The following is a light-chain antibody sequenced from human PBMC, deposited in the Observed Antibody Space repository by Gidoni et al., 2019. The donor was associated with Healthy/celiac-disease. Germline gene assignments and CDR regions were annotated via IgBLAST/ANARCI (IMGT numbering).Light chain of an antibody. CDR1: QSVSSN. V-gene: IGKV3-15*01. CDR2: GAS. Sequence: EIVLTQSSSTLSVSPGERATLSCRASQSVSSNLAWYQQNPGQAPRLLIYGASTRATGIPARFSGSGSGTEFTLTISSLQSEDFAVYYCQQYNNWPLFTFGPGTKVDIK. CDR3: QQYNNWPLFT. J-gene: IGKJ3*01.